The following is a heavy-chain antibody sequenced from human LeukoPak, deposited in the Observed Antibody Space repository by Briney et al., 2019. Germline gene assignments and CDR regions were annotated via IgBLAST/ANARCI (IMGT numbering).Heavy chain of an antibody. CDR2: INHSGST. D-gene: IGHD3-22*01. V-gene: IGHV4-34*01. CDR1: GGSFSGYY. CDR3: ARDDSRDLYGMDV. J-gene: IGHJ6*02. Sequence: SETLSLTCAVYGGSFSGYYWSWIRQPPGKGLEWIGEINHSGSTNYNPSLKSRVTISVDTSKNQFSLKLSSVTAADTAVYYCARDDSRDLYGMDVWGQGTTVTVSS.